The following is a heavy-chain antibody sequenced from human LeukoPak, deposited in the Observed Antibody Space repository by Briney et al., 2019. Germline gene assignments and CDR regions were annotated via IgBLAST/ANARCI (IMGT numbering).Heavy chain of an antibody. J-gene: IGHJ4*02. V-gene: IGHV3-30*18. CDR3: AKTKTLKAYCSGGSCYLAYFDY. D-gene: IGHD2-15*01. CDR2: ISYDGSNK. Sequence: GGSLRLSCAASGFTLSSYGMHWVRQAPGKGLEWVAVISYDGSNKYYADSVKGRFTISRDNSKNTLYLQMNSLRAEDTAVYYCAKTKTLKAYCSGGSCYLAYFDYWGQGTLVTVSS. CDR1: GFTLSSYG.